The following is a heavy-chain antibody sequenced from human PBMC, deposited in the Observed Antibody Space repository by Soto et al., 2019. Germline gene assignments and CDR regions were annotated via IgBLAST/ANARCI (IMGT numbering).Heavy chain of an antibody. CDR1: GFTFSSYG. CDR3: ARGSPWWELLLLDY. CDR2: IWYDGSNK. Sequence: QVQLVESGGGVVQPGRSLRLSCAASGFTFSSYGMHWVRQAPGKGLEWVAVIWYDGSNKYYADSVKGRFTISRDNSKNTLYLQMNSLRAEDTAVYYCARGSPWWELLLLDYWGQGTLVTVSS. D-gene: IGHD1-26*01. J-gene: IGHJ4*02. V-gene: IGHV3-33*01.